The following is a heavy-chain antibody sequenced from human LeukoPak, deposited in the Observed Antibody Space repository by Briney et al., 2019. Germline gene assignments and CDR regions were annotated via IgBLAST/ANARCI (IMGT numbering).Heavy chain of an antibody. CDR3: ARAIRGSAVDTGDR. Sequence: PGGSLRLPCAASGFTVSRYWMRWVRQAPGKGLEGGANIKNDGSEEYYVDSVKGRFTISRDNARNSLFLQMNSLTVEDTAVYYCARAIRGSAVDTGDRWGQGTLVTVSS. CDR1: GFTVSRYW. J-gene: IGHJ4*02. D-gene: IGHD3-10*01. CDR2: IKNDGSEE. V-gene: IGHV3-7*01.